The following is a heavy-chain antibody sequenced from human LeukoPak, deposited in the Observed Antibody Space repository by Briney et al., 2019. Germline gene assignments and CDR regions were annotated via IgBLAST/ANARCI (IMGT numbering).Heavy chain of an antibody. J-gene: IGHJ6*02. D-gene: IGHD3-10*01. CDR2: ISSSSSYI. Sequence: GGSLSLSCAASGFTFSTYAMTWVRRAPGKGLEWVSAISSSSSYIYYADSVKGRFTISRDNAKNSLYLQMNSLRAEDTAVYYCAREVRYGMDVWGQGTTVTVSS. CDR1: GFTFSTYA. V-gene: IGHV3-21*01. CDR3: AREVRYGMDV.